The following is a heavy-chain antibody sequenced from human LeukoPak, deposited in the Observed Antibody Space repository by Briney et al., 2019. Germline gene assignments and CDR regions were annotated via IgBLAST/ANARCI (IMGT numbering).Heavy chain of an antibody. CDR1: GFTFSSYA. CDR3: ARGLDDGYSYGLDY. D-gene: IGHD5-18*01. CDR2: ISSSGTTI. Sequence: GGSLRLSCAASGFTFSSYAMSWVRQAPGKGLEWVSDISSSGTTIHYADSVKGRFTISRDNAKNSLYLQMSSLRAEDTAVYYCARGLDDGYSYGLDYWGQGTLVTVSS. V-gene: IGHV3-48*03. J-gene: IGHJ4*02.